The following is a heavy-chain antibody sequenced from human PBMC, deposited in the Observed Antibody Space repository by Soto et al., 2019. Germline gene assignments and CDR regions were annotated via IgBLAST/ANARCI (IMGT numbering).Heavy chain of an antibody. J-gene: IGHJ5*02. CDR2: ISSNSAYI. CDR1: GFTFRSFT. D-gene: IGHD6-13*01. Sequence: PGGSLRLSCAASGFTFRSFTMNWVRQAPGKGLEWVSTISSNSAYIYYTDALRGRFTTSRDNAKNSLHLQMNSLRAEDTAVYYCTRDASRDSSARGWFDPWGPGTRGTVSS. CDR3: TRDASRDSSARGWFDP. V-gene: IGHV3-21*01.